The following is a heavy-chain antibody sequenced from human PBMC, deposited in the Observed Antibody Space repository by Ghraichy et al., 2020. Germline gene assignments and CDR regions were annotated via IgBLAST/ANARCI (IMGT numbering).Heavy chain of an antibody. Sequence: SQTLSLTCTVSGGSISSSYWSWIRQPPGQGLEWIGYIYHSGKTNYNPSLKSRVTVSIDTSKNQFSLRLNSVIAADTAVYYCARGAGWWDGWGQGALVTVSS. CDR1: GGSISSSY. J-gene: IGHJ4*02. CDR3: ARGAGWWDG. CDR2: IYHSGKT. V-gene: IGHV4-59*01. D-gene: IGHD2-15*01.